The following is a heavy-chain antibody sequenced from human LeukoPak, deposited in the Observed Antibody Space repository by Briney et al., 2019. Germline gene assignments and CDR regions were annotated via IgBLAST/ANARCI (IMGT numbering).Heavy chain of an antibody. CDR1: GYTFTSYA. CDR2: INAGNGNT. CDR3: AKIKVGKCYGVGSDEVFDR. J-gene: IGHJ5*02. Sequence: ASVKVSCKASGYTFTSYAMHWVRQAPGQRLEWMGWINAGNGNTKYSQKFQVRVTITRDTSASTAYMELRSLRSEDTAMSYCAKIKVGKCYGVGSDEVFDRWGQGMVVIVSS. D-gene: IGHD3-10*01. V-gene: IGHV1-3*01.